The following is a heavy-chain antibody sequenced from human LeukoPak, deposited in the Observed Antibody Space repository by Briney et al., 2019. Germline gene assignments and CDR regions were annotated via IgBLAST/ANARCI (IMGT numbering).Heavy chain of an antibody. J-gene: IGHJ3*02. CDR1: GYTLTELS. CDR2: FDPEDGET. CDR3: ATDRGLLWFGVRVAFDI. V-gene: IGHV1-24*01. D-gene: IGHD3-10*01. Sequence: ASVKVSCKVSGYTLTELSMHWVRQAPGKGLEWMGGFDPEDGETIYAQKFQGRVTMTEDTSTDTACMELSSLRSEDTAVYYCATDRGLLWFGVRVAFDIWGQGTMVTVSS.